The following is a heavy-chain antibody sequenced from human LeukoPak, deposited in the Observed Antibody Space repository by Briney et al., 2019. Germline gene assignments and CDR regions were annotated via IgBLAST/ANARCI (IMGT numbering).Heavy chain of an antibody. CDR2: ISSSSSYI. CDR1: GFTFSTYN. D-gene: IGHD3-10*01. J-gene: IGHJ4*02. CDR3: AREEGYYYGSGSYSY. V-gene: IGHV3-21*01. Sequence: PGGSLRLSCAASGFTFSTYNMNWVRQAPGKGLEWVSSISSSSSYIYYADSVKGRFTISRDDAKNSLYLQMNSLRAEDTAVYYCAREEGYYYGSGSYSYWGPGTLVTVSS.